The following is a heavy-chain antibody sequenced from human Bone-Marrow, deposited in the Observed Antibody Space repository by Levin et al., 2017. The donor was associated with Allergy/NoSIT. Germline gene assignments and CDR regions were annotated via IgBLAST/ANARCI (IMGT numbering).Heavy chain of an antibody. V-gene: IGHV4-61*01. CDR2: IYYTGTT. D-gene: IGHD3-16*01. Sequence: SETLSLTCTVSGGSVSSASYYCSWIRQAPGKGLEWIGYIYYTGTTNYNPSLKSRVTISVDTSKNQFSLRLSSVTAADTAVYYCARARLAQGGIGGWFDPWGQGTLVTVSS. CDR1: GGSVSSASYY. CDR3: ARARLAQGGIGGWFDP. J-gene: IGHJ5*02.